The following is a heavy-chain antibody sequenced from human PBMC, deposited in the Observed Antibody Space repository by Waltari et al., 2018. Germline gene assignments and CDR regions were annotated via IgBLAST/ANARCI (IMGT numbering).Heavy chain of an antibody. CDR1: GFTFSSYA. J-gene: IGHJ4*02. V-gene: IGHV3-30*01. CDR3: AREGYNWNYGDY. D-gene: IGHD1-7*01. CDR2: ISYEGRNK. Sequence: QVQLVESGGGVVQPGRSLRLSCAASGFTFSSYAMHWVRQAPGKGLEWVAVISYEGRNKYYADSVKGRFTIARDNSKNTLYLQMNSLRAEDTAVYYCAREGYNWNYGDYWGQGTLVTVSS.